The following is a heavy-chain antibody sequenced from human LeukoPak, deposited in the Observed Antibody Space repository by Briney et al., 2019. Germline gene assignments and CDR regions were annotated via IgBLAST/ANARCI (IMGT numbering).Heavy chain of an antibody. CDR2: IRYDGSNK. J-gene: IGHJ4*02. D-gene: IGHD2-2*01. Sequence: GGSLRLSCAASGFTFSSYGMPWVRQAPGKGLEWVAFIRYDGSNKYYADSVKGRFTISRDNSKNTLYLQMNSLRAEDTAVYYCAKESAIVVVPAAIDYWGQGTLVTVSS. V-gene: IGHV3-30*02. CDR1: GFTFSSYG. CDR3: AKESAIVVVPAAIDY.